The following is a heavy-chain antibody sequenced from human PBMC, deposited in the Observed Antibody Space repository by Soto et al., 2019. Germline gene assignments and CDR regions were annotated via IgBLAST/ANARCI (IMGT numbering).Heavy chain of an antibody. Sequence: QVQLVQSGAEVKKPGSSVKVSCKASGGTFSSYAISWVRQAPGQGLEWMGGIIPNFGTANYAQKFQGRVTITADESTSIAYMGPSSLRSEDTDVYYCAREELGYYYGMDVWGQGTTVTVSS. V-gene: IGHV1-69*12. CDR2: IIPNFGTA. J-gene: IGHJ6*02. CDR3: AREELGYYYGMDV. D-gene: IGHD1-26*01. CDR1: GGTFSSYA.